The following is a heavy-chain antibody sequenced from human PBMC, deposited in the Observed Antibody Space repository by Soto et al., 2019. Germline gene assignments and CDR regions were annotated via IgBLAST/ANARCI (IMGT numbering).Heavy chain of an antibody. CDR1: GGSINNYY. V-gene: IGHV4-59*01. Sequence: PSETLSLTCTVSGGSINNYYWSWIRQTPGKGLEWIANIYHSGRSNYNPSLKSRVIISVDTPNNQFSLTLTSVTAADTAVYYCAKGGLHWRGDWFDPWGQGTPVTVSS. J-gene: IGHJ5*02. CDR2: IYHSGRS. CDR3: AKGGLHWRGDWFDP. D-gene: IGHD1-1*01.